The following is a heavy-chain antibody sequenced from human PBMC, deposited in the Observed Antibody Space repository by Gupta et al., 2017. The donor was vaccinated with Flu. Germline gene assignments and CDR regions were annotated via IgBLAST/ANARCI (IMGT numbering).Heavy chain of an antibody. CDR2: INPDGSRT. CDR1: GLSFSTNW. V-gene: IGHV3-74*01. D-gene: IGHD5-18*01. Sequence: EVQLVESGGGLVRPGGSLRLSCAASGLSFSTNWMFWVRQAPGKGLVGVARINPDGSRTTYADSLKGRFSISRDNAKNTLYLHMDSLRAEDTAVYYCTNGYDRGRDFDYWGQGTLVTVSS. J-gene: IGHJ4*02. CDR3: TNGYDRGRDFDY.